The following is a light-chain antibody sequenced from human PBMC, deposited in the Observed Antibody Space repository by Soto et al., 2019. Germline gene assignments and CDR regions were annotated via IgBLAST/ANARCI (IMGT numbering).Light chain of an antibody. CDR1: QSINIY. CDR2: DAS. J-gene: IGKJ4*01. Sequence: DIQMPQSPSSLSASVGDRVTIACRASQSINIYLSWYQQEPGKAPKLLMYDASSLQSGVPSRFSGSGSGTHFTLTISSLQREDFATYYCQQNYRTPLTFGGGTKVEIK. CDR3: QQNYRTPLT. V-gene: IGKV1-39*01.